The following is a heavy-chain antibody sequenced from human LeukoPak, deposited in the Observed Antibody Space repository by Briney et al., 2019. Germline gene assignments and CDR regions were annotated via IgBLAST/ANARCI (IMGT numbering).Heavy chain of an antibody. CDR1: GYSFTSYW. CDR2: IYPGDSDT. CDR3: ARHPIVVVPAAIPDYYYYYMDV. J-gene: IGHJ6*03. D-gene: IGHD2-2*02. V-gene: IGHV5-51*01. Sequence: GESLKISCKGSGYSFTSYWIGWVRQMPGKGLEWMGIIYPGDSDTRYSPPFQGQVTISADKPISTAYLQWSSLKASDTAMYYCARHPIVVVPAAIPDYYYYYMDVWGKGTTVTVSS.